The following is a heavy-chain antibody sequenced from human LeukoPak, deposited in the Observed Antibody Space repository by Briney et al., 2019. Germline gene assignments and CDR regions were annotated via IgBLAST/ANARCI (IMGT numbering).Heavy chain of an antibody. Sequence: ASVKVSCKASGYTFTSYDINWVRQATGQGLEWMGWMNANSGNTGYAQKFQGRVTMTRNTSISTAYMELSSLRSEDTAVYYCAREAVPAAIFRGYYYYYMDVWGKGTTVTVSS. CDR3: AREAVPAAIFRGYYYYYMDV. V-gene: IGHV1-8*01. CDR2: MNANSGNT. CDR1: GYTFTSYD. D-gene: IGHD2-2*01. J-gene: IGHJ6*03.